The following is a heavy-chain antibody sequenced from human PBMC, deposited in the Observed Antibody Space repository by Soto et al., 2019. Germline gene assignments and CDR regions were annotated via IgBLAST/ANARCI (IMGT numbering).Heavy chain of an antibody. CDR1: GFTFSDYY. V-gene: IGHV3-11*06. J-gene: IGHJ4*02. D-gene: IGHD3-16*01. Sequence: VQLVESGGGLVQPGGSLRLSCAASGFTFSDYYMSWIRQAPGKGLEWVSYISSSSSYTNYADSVKGRFTISRDNAKNSLYLQMNSLRAEDTAVYYCARNLRRDGLFDYWGQGTLVTVSS. CDR2: ISSSSSYT. CDR3: ARNLRRDGLFDY.